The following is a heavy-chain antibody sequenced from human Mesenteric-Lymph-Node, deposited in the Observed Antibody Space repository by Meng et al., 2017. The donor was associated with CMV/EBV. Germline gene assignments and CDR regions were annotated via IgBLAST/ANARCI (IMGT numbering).Heavy chain of an antibody. CDR1: GFTFSSYS. V-gene: IGHV3-48*04. CDR3: ARLPSGGMDV. CDR2: ISSGSSTI. Sequence: GESLKISCAASGFTFSSYSMNWVRQAPGKGLEWVSYISSGSSTIYYADSVKGRFTISRDNAKNSLYLQMNSLRAEDTAVYYCARLPSGGMDVWGQGTTVTVSS. J-gene: IGHJ6*02.